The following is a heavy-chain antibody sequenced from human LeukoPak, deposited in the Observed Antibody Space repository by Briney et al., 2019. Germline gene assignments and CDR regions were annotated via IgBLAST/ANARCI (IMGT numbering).Heavy chain of an antibody. Sequence: SETLSLTCTVSGGSTSSYYWSWIRQPPGKGLEWIGYIYYSGSTNYNPSLKSRVTISVDTSKNQFSLKLSSVTAADTAVYYCARGDRTYKDWYFDLWGRGTLVTVSS. CDR3: ARGDRTYKDWYFDL. D-gene: IGHD1-14*01. V-gene: IGHV4-59*01. CDR2: IYYSGST. J-gene: IGHJ2*01. CDR1: GGSTSSYY.